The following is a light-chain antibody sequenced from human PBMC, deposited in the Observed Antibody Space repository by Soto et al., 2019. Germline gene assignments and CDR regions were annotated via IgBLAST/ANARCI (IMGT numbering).Light chain of an antibody. V-gene: IGLV2-14*01. CDR1: SSDVGGYHY. J-gene: IGLJ3*02. CDR2: EVN. Sequence: QSALTQPASVSGSPGQSITISCTGTSSDVGGYHYVSWYQQHPGKAPKLMIYEVNNRPSGVSNRFSGSKSGNTASLTISGLQAEDEADYYCTSYTTSNTWVFGGGTKLTVL. CDR3: TSYTTSNTWV.